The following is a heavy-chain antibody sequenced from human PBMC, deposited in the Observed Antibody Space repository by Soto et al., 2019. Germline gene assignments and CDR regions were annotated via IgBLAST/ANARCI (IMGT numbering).Heavy chain of an antibody. CDR1: GGSISSGDYY. CDR2: IYYSGRT. V-gene: IGHV4-30-4*01. J-gene: IGHJ4*01. CDR3: ARVSTYYYDSSGYYYDY. D-gene: IGHD3-22*01. Sequence: SETLSLTCTVSGGSISSGDYYWSWIRQPPGKGLEWIGYIYYSGRTYYNPSLKSRVTLSVDTSKNPFSLKLSSVTAADTAVNYWARVSTYYYDSSGYYYDYWGHGTLVT.